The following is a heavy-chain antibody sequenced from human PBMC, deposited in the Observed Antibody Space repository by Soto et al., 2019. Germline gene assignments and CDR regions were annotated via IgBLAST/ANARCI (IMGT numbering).Heavy chain of an antibody. CDR3: AKGAAGGTLGADDWFDP. CDR1: GCTFRSYA. J-gene: IGHJ5*02. V-gene: IGHV3-23*01. D-gene: IGHD6-13*01. CDR2: ISGSGDSP. Sequence: VQLLESGGNLIQPGGSLRLSCAASGCTFRSYAIYWVRQAPGKGLEWVSGISGSGDSPFYAESVKGRFTIFRDNSKNTLYLQMNNLRGDDTAVYYCAKGAAGGTLGADDWFDPWGQGTLVTVSS.